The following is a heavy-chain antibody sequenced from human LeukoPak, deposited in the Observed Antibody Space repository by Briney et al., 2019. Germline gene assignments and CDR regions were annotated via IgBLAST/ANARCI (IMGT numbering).Heavy chain of an antibody. D-gene: IGHD3-3*01. Sequence: SVKVSCKASGYTFTSYGISWVRQAPGQGLEWMGGIIPIFGTANYAQKFQGRVTITADESTSTAYMELSSLRSEDTAVYYCARAADTIFGVVIMDYWGQGTLVTVSS. J-gene: IGHJ4*02. CDR3: ARAADTIFGVVIMDY. CDR2: IIPIFGTA. CDR1: GYTFTSYG. V-gene: IGHV1-69*13.